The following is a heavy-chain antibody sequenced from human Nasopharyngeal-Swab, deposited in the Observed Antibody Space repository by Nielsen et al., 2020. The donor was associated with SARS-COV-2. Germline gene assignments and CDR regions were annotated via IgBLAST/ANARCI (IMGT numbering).Heavy chain of an antibody. D-gene: IGHD2/OR15-2a*01. J-gene: IGHJ5*02. Sequence: WIRQPPGKGLEWIGYIYYSGSTNYNPSLKSRVTISVDTSKNQFSLKLSSVTAADTAAYYCARVWQDFYNWFDPWGQGTLVTVSS. CDR3: ARVWQDFYNWFDP. V-gene: IGHV4-59*01. CDR2: IYYSGST.